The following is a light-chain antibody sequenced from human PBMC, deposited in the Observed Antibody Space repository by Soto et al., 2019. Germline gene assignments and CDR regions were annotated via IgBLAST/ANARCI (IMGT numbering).Light chain of an antibody. V-gene: IGLV1-44*01. CDR3: AAWDASLDGYV. Sequence: QSVLTQPPSASGTPGQRVTISCSTSSSNLGDNNVNWYQHVPGTAPKLLIYSYDQRPSGVPDRFSGSKSGTSASLAISGLQSEDEADYYCAAWDASLDGYVFGTGTKVTVL. CDR1: SSNLGDNN. J-gene: IGLJ1*01. CDR2: SYD.